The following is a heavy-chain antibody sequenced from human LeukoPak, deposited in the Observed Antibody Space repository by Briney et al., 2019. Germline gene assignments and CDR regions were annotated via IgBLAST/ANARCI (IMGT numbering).Heavy chain of an antibody. CDR2: IYYSGST. CDR1: GGSISSSSYY. D-gene: IGHD4-17*01. Sequence: PSETLSLTCTVSGGSISSSSYYWGWLRQPPGKGLEWIGSIYYSGSTYYNPSLKSRVTISVDTSKNQFSLKLSSVTAADTAVYYCARQETTEISRTQFDPWGQGTLVTVSS. V-gene: IGHV4-39*01. J-gene: IGHJ5*02. CDR3: ARQETTEISRTQFDP.